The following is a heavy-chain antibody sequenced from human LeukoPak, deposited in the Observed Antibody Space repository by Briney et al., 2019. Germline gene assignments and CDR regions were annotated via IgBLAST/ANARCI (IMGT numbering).Heavy chain of an antibody. J-gene: IGHJ4*02. V-gene: IGHV4-4*07. Sequence: SETLSLTCTVTGGSFSSYYWSWIRQPAGNGLDCIGRIYISGSTNYNPSLKSRVTISVDTSKNQFSLKLSSVTAADTAVYYCARETLSSIAARPVDYWGQGTLVTVSS. CDR1: GGSFSSYY. CDR3: ARETLSSIAARPVDY. D-gene: IGHD6-6*01. CDR2: IYISGST.